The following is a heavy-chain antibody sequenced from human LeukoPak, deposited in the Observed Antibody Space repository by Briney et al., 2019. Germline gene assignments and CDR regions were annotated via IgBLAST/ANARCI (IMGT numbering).Heavy chain of an antibody. J-gene: IGHJ3*02. CDR2: VYSSGHT. CDR1: GGSISTYY. Sequence: SETLSLTCTVSGGSISTYYWSWIRQPPGKGLEWIAYVYSSGHTNYNPSLKGRVTISVDTSKNQSSLKVNSVTAADTAVYYCARHPFSDGFDIWGQGTMVTVSS. CDR3: ARHPFSDGFDI. V-gene: IGHV4-59*08.